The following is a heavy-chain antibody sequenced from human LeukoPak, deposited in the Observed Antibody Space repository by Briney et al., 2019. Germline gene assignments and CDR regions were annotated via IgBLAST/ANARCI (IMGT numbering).Heavy chain of an antibody. CDR3: ARHASGKVATNCDY. D-gene: IGHD5-12*01. J-gene: IGHJ4*02. CDR1: GGSISSSSYY. V-gene: IGHV4-39*01. Sequence: SETLSLTCTVSGGSISSSSYYWGWIRQPPGKGLEWIGSIDYSGSTYYKPSLKRRVNISVDTSKNQYSLKLSSVTAADTAVYYCARHASGKVATNCDYWGQGTLVTVSS. CDR2: IDYSGST.